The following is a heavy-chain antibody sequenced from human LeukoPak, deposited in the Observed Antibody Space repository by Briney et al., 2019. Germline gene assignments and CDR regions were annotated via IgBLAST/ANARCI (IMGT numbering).Heavy chain of an antibody. CDR3: AKLEVGRFDP. V-gene: IGHV4-59*11. D-gene: IGHD7-27*01. CDR1: GASISSHY. J-gene: IGHJ5*02. CDR2: IYYRGST. Sequence: SETLSLTCTASGASISSHYWCWIRQSPGTGLEWIGDIYYRGSTTYNPSLKSRLSISLDTSRNQFSLNLSSVTAADTAVYYCAKLEVGRFDPWGQGILVTVSS.